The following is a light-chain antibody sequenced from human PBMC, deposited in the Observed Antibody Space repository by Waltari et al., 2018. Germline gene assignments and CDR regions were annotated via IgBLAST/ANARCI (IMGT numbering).Light chain of an antibody. CDR3: QQSFSSPWT. J-gene: IGKJ1*01. Sequence: DIQMTQSPSSLSASVGDTVTVTCRASQNIRTYLNWYQQKTAKAPKLLIYGASTLQRGVPSRFRGSASGTEFTLTVTTLKPDDFATYFCQQSFSSPWTFGQGTTVNI. V-gene: IGKV1-39*01. CDR1: QNIRTY. CDR2: GAS.